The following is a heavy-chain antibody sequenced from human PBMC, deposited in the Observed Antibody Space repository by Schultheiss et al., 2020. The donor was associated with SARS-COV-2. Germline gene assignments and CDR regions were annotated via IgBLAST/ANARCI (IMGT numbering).Heavy chain of an antibody. CDR2: INHSGST. D-gene: IGHD1-26*01. CDR3: ARKLSGSYPFDY. Sequence: SETLSLTCAVYGGSFSGYYWSWIRQPPGKGLEWIGEINHSGSTNYNPSLKSRVTISVDTSKNQFSLKVSSVTAADTAVYYCARKLSGSYPFDYWGQGTLVTVSS. V-gene: IGHV4-34*01. CDR1: GGSFSGYY. J-gene: IGHJ4*02.